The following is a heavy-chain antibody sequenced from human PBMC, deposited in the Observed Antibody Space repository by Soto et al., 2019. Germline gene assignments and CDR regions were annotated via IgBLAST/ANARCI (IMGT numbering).Heavy chain of an antibody. CDR2: ISYDGSNN. J-gene: IGHJ6*03. Sequence: QVQLVESGGGVVQPGKSLRLSCAASGFTFSTHGMHWVRQAPGKGLEWVAVISYDGSNNYYADSVKGRFTISRDNSKATLSLQMNSLRAEDTAVYACAKCGFGGVNNYMDVWGKGTTVTVSS. D-gene: IGHD3-3*01. V-gene: IGHV3-30*18. CDR1: GFTFSTHG. CDR3: AKCGFGGVNNYMDV.